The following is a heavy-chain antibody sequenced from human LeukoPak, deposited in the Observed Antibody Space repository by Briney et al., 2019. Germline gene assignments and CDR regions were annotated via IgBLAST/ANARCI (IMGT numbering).Heavy chain of an antibody. CDR1: GFTFSNYA. CDR3: ARVSLYCSSTSCSPYYYMDV. CDR2: IGGSVGST. D-gene: IGHD2-2*01. Sequence: GGSLRLSCAASGFTFSNYAMSWARQAPGKGLEWVSAIGGSVGSTNYADSVKGRFTISRDNAKNSLYLQMNSLRAEDTAVYYCARVSLYCSSTSCSPYYYMDVWGKGTTVTVSS. J-gene: IGHJ6*03. V-gene: IGHV3-23*01.